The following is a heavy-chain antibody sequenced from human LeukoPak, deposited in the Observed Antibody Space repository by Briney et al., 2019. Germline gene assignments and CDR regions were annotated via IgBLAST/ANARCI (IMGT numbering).Heavy chain of an antibody. D-gene: IGHD3-9*01. CDR2: ISGSGGST. CDR3: AKSGLRYFDWLQHYGMGV. CDR1: GFTFSSYA. J-gene: IGHJ6*04. Sequence: GGSLRLSCAASGFTFSSYAMSWVRQAPGKGLEWVSAISGSGGSTYYADSVKGRFTISRDNSKNTLYLQMNSLRAEDTAVYYCAKSGLRYFDWLQHYGMGVWGKGTTVTVSS. V-gene: IGHV3-23*01.